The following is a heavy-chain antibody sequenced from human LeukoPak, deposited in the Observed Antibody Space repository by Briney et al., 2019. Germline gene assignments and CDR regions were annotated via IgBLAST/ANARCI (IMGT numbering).Heavy chain of an antibody. D-gene: IGHD1-7*01. CDR2: IIPIFGTA. V-gene: IGHV1-69*05. CDR3: ARDNYAGANWIDP. J-gene: IGHJ5*02. Sequence: SVKVSCKASGGTFSSYAISWVRQAPGQGLEWMGGIIPIFGTANYAQKFQGRVTITTDESTSTAYMELSSLRSEDTAVYYCARDNYAGANWIDPWGQGTLVTVSS. CDR1: GGTFSSYA.